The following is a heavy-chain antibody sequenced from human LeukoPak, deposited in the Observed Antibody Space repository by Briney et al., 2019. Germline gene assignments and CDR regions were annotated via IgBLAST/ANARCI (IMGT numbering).Heavy chain of an antibody. J-gene: IGHJ4*02. CDR3: ARRRGRGYSYGPIDY. CDR2: IYPGDSDT. V-gene: IGHV5-51*01. CDR1: GYSFISYW. Sequence: GESLKICCEGSGYSFISYWIGWVRQMPGKGLECVGIIYPGDSDTRYSPSFQGQVTISADESISTAYLQWSSLKASDTAMYYCARRRGRGYSYGPIDYWGQGTLVTVSS. D-gene: IGHD5-18*01.